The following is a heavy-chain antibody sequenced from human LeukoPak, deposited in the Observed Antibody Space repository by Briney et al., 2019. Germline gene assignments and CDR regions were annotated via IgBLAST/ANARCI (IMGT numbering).Heavy chain of an antibody. CDR2: IYYSGST. V-gene: IGHV4-39*07. CDR3: ARGSGYYSEFDY. J-gene: IGHJ4*02. Sequence: SETLSLTCSVSGDSISLSFYYWGWIRQPPGKGLEWIGSIYYSGSTYYNPSLKSRVTISVDTSKNQFSLKLSSVTAAGTAVYYCARGSGYYSEFDYWGQGTLVTVSS. CDR1: GDSISLSFYY. D-gene: IGHD3-22*01.